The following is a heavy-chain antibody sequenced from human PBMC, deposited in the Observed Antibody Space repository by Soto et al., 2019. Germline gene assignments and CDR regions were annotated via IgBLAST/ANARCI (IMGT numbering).Heavy chain of an antibody. D-gene: IGHD1-26*01. V-gene: IGHV3-30*18. CDR2: MSSDGSKI. Sequence: QVQLVESGGGAVQPGECLRFSCVASGVDFNYYAMHWVRQAPGKGLESVAVMSSDGSKIHHTDSVKGRFTISRDNSKNTLYLQMNSLRKEDTAVYFCAKDEGVGGTLGLFDYWGQGTLVSVSS. J-gene: IGHJ4*02. CDR3: AKDEGVGGTLGLFDY. CDR1: GVDFNYYA.